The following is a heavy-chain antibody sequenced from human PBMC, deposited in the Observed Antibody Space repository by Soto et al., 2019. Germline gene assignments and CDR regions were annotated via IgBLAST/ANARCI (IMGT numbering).Heavy chain of an antibody. J-gene: IGHJ6*02. CDR3: ARERMNGLDV. Sequence: ASSTLPCTSSGYTFTGPYIHGVRQAPGQGLEWMGWINPDNGDTNYAQKSQGRVTMTRDTSISTAYMELSRLRSDDTAVFYCARERMNGLDVWGQGTMVTVSS. CDR1: GYTFTGPY. V-gene: IGHV1-2*02. CDR2: INPDNGDT.